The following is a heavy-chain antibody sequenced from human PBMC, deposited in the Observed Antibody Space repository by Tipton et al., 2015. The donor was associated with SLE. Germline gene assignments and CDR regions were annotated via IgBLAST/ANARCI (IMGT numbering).Heavy chain of an antibody. Sequence: TLSLTCAVYGGSISSGGYYWGWIRQPPGKGLEWIGSIYYSGSTYYNPSLKSRVTISVDTSKNQFSLKLSSVTAADTAVYYCARDFGYGSGSYYNEYFQHWGQGTLVTVSS. J-gene: IGHJ1*01. V-gene: IGHV4-39*07. CDR1: GGSISSGGYY. CDR3: ARDFGYGSGSYYNEYFQH. CDR2: IYYSGST. D-gene: IGHD3-10*01.